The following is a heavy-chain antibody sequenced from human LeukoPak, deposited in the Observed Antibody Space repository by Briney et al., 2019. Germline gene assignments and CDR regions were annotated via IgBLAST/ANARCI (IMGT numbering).Heavy chain of an antibody. D-gene: IGHD4-17*01. V-gene: IGHV3-23*01. CDR2: ITGDSRGT. CDR1: GFTFSNFA. J-gene: IGHJ3*01. CDR3: ARDPNGDYIGAFEF. Sequence: GGSLRLSCEASGFTFSNFAMIWVRQAPGKGLEWVSAITGDSRGTQYADSVKGRFTISRDNSKHTLYLQMNSLRAEDTALYFCARDPNGDYIGAFEFWGQGTMVTVSS.